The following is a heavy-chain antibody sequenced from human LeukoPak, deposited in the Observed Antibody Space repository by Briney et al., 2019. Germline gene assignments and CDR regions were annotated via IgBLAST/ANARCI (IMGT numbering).Heavy chain of an antibody. CDR3: ARDPGDSSGYTEYYFDY. CDR2: IYYSGST. D-gene: IGHD3-22*01. Sequence: SETLSLTCTVSGGSIRSYYWSWIRQPPGKGLEWIGYIYYSGSTNYNPSLKSRLTISVDTSKNQFSLKLSSVTAADTAVYYCARDPGDSSGYTEYYFDYWGQGTLVTVSS. CDR1: GGSIRSYY. V-gene: IGHV4-59*01. J-gene: IGHJ4*02.